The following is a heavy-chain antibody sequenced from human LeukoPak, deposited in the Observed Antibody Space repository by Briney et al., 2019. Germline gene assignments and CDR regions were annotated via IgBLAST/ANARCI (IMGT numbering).Heavy chain of an antibody. CDR1: GFTFSSYA. CDR3: ARVGRGAFDI. V-gene: IGHV3-30*04. D-gene: IGHD1-26*01. CDR2: ISYDGSNK. J-gene: IGHJ3*02. Sequence: PGGSLRLSCAASGFTFSSYAMHWVRQAPGKGLEWVAVISYDGSNKCYADSVKGRFTISRDNSKNTLYLQMNSLRAEDTAVYYCARVGRGAFDIWGQGTMVTVSS.